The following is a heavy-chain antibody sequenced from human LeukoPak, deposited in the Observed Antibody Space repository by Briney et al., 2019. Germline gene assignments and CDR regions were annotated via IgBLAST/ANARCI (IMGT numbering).Heavy chain of an antibody. Sequence: GGSLRLSCAASGFTFDFYWMSWVRQAPGKGLEGVANIKQDGTDKYYVDSVEGRFTISRDNAKNSLYLQMNSLRAEDTAVYYCARAGPWVSSVDSVLQYNYHMDVWGKGTTVTVSS. D-gene: IGHD5/OR15-5a*01. CDR2: IKQDGTDK. J-gene: IGHJ6*03. CDR1: GFTFDFYW. CDR3: ARAGPWVSSVDSVLQYNYHMDV. V-gene: IGHV3-7*01.